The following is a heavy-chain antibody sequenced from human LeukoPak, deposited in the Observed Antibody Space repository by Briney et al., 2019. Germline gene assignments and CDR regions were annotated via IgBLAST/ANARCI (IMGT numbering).Heavy chain of an antibody. CDR1: GDSVSKTTYY. Sequence: PSETLSLTCSVSGDSVSKTTYYWGWIRQPPGKGLEWIGSIYYGGTTYYSPSLKSRVTISLDTSKNQYSLNLSSVTAADTAVYYCARPWGSRWRVGWFDPWGQGTLVTVSS. V-gene: IGHV4-39*07. CDR2: IYYGGTT. CDR3: ARPWGSRWRVGWFDP. J-gene: IGHJ5*02. D-gene: IGHD6-13*01.